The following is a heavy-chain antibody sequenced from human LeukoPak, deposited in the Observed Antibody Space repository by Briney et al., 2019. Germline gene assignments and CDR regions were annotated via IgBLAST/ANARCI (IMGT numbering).Heavy chain of an antibody. V-gene: IGHV3-23*05. J-gene: IGHJ4*02. Sequence: GGSLRLSCAASGFTFSSYAMNWVRLSAGKGLEWVSVITDNGNTTYYADSVKGRFTISRDNSKNTLYLQMNSLRAEDTAVYYCATLRLSDHFDYWGQGTLVTVSS. CDR3: ATLRLSDHFDY. CDR2: ITDNGNTT. CDR1: GFTFSSYA. D-gene: IGHD2-15*01.